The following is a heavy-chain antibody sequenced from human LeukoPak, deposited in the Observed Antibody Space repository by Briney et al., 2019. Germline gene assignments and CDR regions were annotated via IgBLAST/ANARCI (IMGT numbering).Heavy chain of an antibody. J-gene: IGHJ4*02. CDR2: IYYSGST. Sequence: SQTLSLTRTVSGGSISSGDCYWSWIRQPPGKGLEWIGYIYYSGSTYYNPSLKSRVTISVDTSKNQFSLKLSSVTAADTAVYYCAREFPTRIAAAGPFDYWGQGTLVTVSS. D-gene: IGHD6-13*01. V-gene: IGHV4-30-4*01. CDR3: AREFPTRIAAAGPFDY. CDR1: GGSISSGDCY.